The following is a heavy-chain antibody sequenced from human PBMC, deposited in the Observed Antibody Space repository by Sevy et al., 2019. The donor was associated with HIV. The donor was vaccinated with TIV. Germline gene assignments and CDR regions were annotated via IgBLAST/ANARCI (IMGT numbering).Heavy chain of an antibody. J-gene: IGHJ4*02. CDR3: AREGTATSFDY. V-gene: IGHV4-4*02. CDR1: GGSVSSNNW. Sequence: SETLSLTCAVSGGSVSSNNWWSWIRQPPGKGLEWIGEISYSGGTNYNPSLKSRFTISLDKSKNQLSLQLTSVTAADTALYYCAREGTATSFDYWGQGTLVTVSS. D-gene: IGHD2-21*02. CDR2: ISYSGGT.